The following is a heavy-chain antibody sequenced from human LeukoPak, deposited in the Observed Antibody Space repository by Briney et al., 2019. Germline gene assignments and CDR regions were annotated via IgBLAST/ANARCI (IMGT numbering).Heavy chain of an antibody. CDR3: ARYQGSSWYDYCYYYLDD. D-gene: IGHD6-13*01. Sequence: GGSLRLSCAASGFTFSSYNMNWVRQAPGKGLEWVSSISSSGSYIYYADSVKGRFTISRDNAKNSLYLQMNSLRAEGTAVDDSARYQGSSWYDYCYYYLDDWGKGTTVTVSS. CDR2: ISSSGSYI. J-gene: IGHJ6*03. CDR1: GFTFSSYN. V-gene: IGHV3-21*01.